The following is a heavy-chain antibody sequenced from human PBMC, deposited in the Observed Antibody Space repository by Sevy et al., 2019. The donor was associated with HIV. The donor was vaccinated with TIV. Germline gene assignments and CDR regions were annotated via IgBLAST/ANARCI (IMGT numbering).Heavy chain of an antibody. CDR3: AKQVISSSWESFDY. CDR2: ISGSGGST. Sequence: AGSLRLSCAASGFTFSSYAMSWVRQAPGKGLEWVSAISGSGGSTYYADSVKGRFTISRDNSKNTLYLQMNSLRAEDTAVYYCAKQVISSSWESFDYWGQGTLVTVSS. D-gene: IGHD6-13*01. V-gene: IGHV3-23*01. CDR1: GFTFSSYA. J-gene: IGHJ4*02.